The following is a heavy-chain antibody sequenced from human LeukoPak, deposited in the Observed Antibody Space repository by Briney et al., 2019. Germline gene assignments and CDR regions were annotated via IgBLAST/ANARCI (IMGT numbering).Heavy chain of an antibody. V-gene: IGHV1-2*02. Sequence: ASVKVSCKASGYSFIGYSMHWVRQAPGQGLEWMGWINPNTGGTNYAQKFQGRVTMTRDTSISTAYMELSSLRSDDTVVYHCAREYVADSSPFFDYWGQGSLVTVSS. CDR1: GYSFIGYS. D-gene: IGHD6-13*01. CDR3: AREYVADSSPFFDY. J-gene: IGHJ4*02. CDR2: INPNTGGT.